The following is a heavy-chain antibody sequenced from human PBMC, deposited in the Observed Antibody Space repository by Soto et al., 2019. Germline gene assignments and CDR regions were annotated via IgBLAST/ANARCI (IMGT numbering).Heavy chain of an antibody. CDR3: AKEGTGLYNAFDI. Sequence: QVELVESGGGVVRPGRSLRLSCAASRFRFSYYAMHWVRQAPGKGLEFVAVLLDDGSKYYADSVKGRFTISKDNSMKTVDLEMSSLRPEDTALYYCAKEGTGLYNAFDIWGQGTMVTVS. CDR1: RFRFSYYA. V-gene: IGHV3-30*18. J-gene: IGHJ3*02. D-gene: IGHD3-10*01. CDR2: LLDDGSK.